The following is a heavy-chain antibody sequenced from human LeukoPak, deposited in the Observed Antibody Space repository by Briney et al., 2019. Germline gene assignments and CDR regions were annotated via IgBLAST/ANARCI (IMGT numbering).Heavy chain of an antibody. V-gene: IGHV3-74*01. CDR3: ASLVIAIPNDY. J-gene: IGHJ4*02. D-gene: IGHD2-21*01. Sequence: GGSLRRSCAASGFTFSSYWMHWVRQAPGKGLVWVSRINSDGSSTSYADSVKGRFTISRDNAKNTLYLQMNSLRAEDTAVYYCASLVIAIPNDYWGQGTLVTVSS. CDR1: GFTFSSYW. CDR2: INSDGSST.